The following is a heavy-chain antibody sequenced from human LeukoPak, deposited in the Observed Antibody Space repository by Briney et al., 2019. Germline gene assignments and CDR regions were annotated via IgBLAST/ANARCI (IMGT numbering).Heavy chain of an antibody. V-gene: IGHV4-31*03. CDR2: IYYSGST. Sequence: SETLSLTCTVSGGSISSGGYYWSWIRQHPGKGLEWIGYIYYSGSTYYNPSLKSRVTISVDTSKNQFSLNLSSVTAADTAVYYCARLFCYSTACYVDSWGQGTLVTVSS. J-gene: IGHJ4*02. CDR1: GGSISSGGYY. D-gene: IGHD2-2*01. CDR3: ARLFCYSTACYVDS.